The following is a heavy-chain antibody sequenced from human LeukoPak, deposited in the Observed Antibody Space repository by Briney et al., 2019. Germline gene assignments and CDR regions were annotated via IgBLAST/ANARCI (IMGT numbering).Heavy chain of an antibody. CDR3: ARCLQGYDILTGPYYYYYMDV. V-gene: IGHV4-59*01. CDR2: IHYSGST. J-gene: IGHJ6*03. D-gene: IGHD3-9*01. Sequence: SETLSLTCTVSGGSISSYYWSWIRQPPGKGLEWIGYIHYSGSTNYNPSLKSRVTISVDTSKNQFSLKLSSVTAADTAVYYCARCLQGYDILTGPYYYYYMDVWGKGTTVTVSS. CDR1: GGSISSYY.